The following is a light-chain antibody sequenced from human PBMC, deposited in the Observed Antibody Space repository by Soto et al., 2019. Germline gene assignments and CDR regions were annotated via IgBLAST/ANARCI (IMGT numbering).Light chain of an antibody. J-gene: IGLJ3*02. CDR2: GNS. V-gene: IGLV1-40*01. Sequence: QPVLTQPPSVSGAPGQRVTISCTESSSNIGAGYDVHWYQQLPGTAPKLLIYGNSNRPSGVPDRFSGSKSGSSASLAITGLHAEDEADYYCQSYDSSLSAWVFGGGTNLTVL. CDR1: SSNIGAGYD. CDR3: QSYDSSLSAWV.